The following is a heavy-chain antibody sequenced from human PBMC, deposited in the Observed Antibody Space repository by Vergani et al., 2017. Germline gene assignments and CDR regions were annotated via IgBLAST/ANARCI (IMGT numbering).Heavy chain of an antibody. CDR3: ARDRTTSDIVVVPAAIFY. V-gene: IGHV3-30*03. CDR2: ISYDGSNK. CDR1: GFTFSSYS. J-gene: IGHJ4*02. Sequence: VQLVESGGGLVQPGGSLRLSCAASGFTFSSYSMNWVRLAPGKGLEWVAVISYDGSNKYYADSVKGRFTISRDNSKNTLYLQMNSLRADDTAVYYCARDRTTSDIVVVPAAIFYWGQGTLVTVSS. D-gene: IGHD2-2*01.